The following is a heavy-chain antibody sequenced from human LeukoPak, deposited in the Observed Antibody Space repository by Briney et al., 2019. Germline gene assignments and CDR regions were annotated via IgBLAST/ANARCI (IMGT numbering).Heavy chain of an antibody. CDR2: IYSGGST. Sequence: PGGSLRLSCAASGFTVSSNYMSWVRQAPGKGLEWVSVIYSGGSTYYADSVKGRFTVSRDNSKNTLYLQMNSLRAEDTAVYYCARGRDGYNLPWFDYWGQGTLVTVSS. CDR1: GFTVSSNY. D-gene: IGHD5-24*01. CDR3: ARGRDGYNLPWFDY. J-gene: IGHJ4*02. V-gene: IGHV3-66*01.